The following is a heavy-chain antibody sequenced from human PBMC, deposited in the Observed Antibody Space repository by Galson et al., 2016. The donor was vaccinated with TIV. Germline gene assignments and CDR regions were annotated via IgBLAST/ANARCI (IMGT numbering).Heavy chain of an antibody. V-gene: IGHV1-69*02. Sequence: SVKVSCKASGGTFSTYTLSWVRQAPGQGLEWMGRIIPILGMTNYAQKFQGRLTITADKSTSTAYMELSSLRSEDTAVYYCARSGDYGDYWGQGTLVTVSS. CDR3: ARSGDYGDY. CDR2: IIPILGMT. D-gene: IGHD4-17*01. J-gene: IGHJ4*02. CDR1: GGTFSTYT.